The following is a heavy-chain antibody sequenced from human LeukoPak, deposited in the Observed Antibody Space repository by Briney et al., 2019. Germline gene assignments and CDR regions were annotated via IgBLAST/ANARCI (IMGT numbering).Heavy chain of an antibody. CDR3: ATVRGHSSPSYWEDGWFDP. J-gene: IGHJ5*02. CDR2: ISGSGGST. D-gene: IGHD6-6*01. Sequence: GGSLRLSCAASGFTFSSYAMTWVRQAPGKGLEWVSIISGSGGSTYYADSVKGRFTSSRDNSKNTVHLQMNSLRAEDAAVYYCATVRGHSSPSYWEDGWFDPWGQGTLVTVSS. CDR1: GFTFSSYA. V-gene: IGHV3-23*01.